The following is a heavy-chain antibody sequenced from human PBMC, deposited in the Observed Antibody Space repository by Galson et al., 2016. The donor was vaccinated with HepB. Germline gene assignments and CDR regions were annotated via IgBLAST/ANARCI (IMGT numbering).Heavy chain of an antibody. CDR1: GIRFSNYA. Sequence: SLRLSCAASGIRFSNYAMSWVRQAPGKGREGVSVISGTGGSTYYADSVKGRFTISRDNSKDTLYLQMNSLRPDDTAVYFCANVFWSDSSEGPLRRWGQGTLVSVSS. D-gene: IGHD3-3*01. CDR2: ISGTGGST. V-gene: IGHV3-23*01. J-gene: IGHJ1*01. CDR3: ANVFWSDSSEGPLRR.